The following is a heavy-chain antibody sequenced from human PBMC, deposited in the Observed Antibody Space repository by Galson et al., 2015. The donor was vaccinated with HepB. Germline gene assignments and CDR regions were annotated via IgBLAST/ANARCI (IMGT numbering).Heavy chain of an antibody. CDR2: IIPIFGTA. V-gene: IGHV1-69*06. CDR1: GGTFSSYA. D-gene: IGHD6-13*01. Sequence: SVKVSCKASGGTFSSYAISWVRQAPGQGLEWMGGIIPIFGTANYAQKFQGRVTITADKSTSTAYMELSSLRSEDTAVYYCARLPSSSWTYYYYGMDVWGQGTTVTVSS. CDR3: ARLPSSSWTYYYYGMDV. J-gene: IGHJ6*02.